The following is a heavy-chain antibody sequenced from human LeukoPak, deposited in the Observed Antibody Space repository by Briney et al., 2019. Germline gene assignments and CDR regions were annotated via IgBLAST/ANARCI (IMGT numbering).Heavy chain of an antibody. J-gene: IGHJ4*02. CDR1: GGSLTAGGSS. V-gene: IGHV4-30-2*01. CDR3: ARVGSGPLAVTFFDY. D-gene: IGHD2-21*02. CDR2: IHHSART. Sequence: PSETLSLTCTVSGGSLTAGGSSGTSSRQPPGKGLEWIGSIHHSARTYSNESLKSRVAISIDTSKNQFSLRLTSVTAADTAVYYCARVGSGPLAVTFFDYWGQGALVTVSS.